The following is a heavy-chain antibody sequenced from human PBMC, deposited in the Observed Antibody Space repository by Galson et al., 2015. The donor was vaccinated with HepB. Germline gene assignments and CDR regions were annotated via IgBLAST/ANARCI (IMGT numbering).Heavy chain of an antibody. CDR3: AKDQGIAAAGHDY. CDR1: GFTFSSYG. CDR2: ISYDGSNK. V-gene: IGHV3-30*18. J-gene: IGHJ4*02. Sequence: SLRLSCAASGFTFSSYGMHWVRQAPGKGLEWVAVISYDGSNKYYADSVKGRFTISRDNSKNTLYLQMNSLRAEDTAVYYCAKDQGIAAAGHDYWGQGTLVTVSS. D-gene: IGHD6-13*01.